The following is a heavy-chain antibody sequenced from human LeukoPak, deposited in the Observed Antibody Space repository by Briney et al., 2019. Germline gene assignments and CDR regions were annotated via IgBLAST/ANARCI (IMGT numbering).Heavy chain of an antibody. D-gene: IGHD6-19*01. CDR1: GVSFSGYY. J-gene: IGHJ4*02. Sequence: PSETLSLTCAVYGVSFSGYYWSWIRQPPGKGLEWIGEINHSGSTNYNPSLKSRVTISVDTSKNQFSLKLSSVTAADTAVYYCARRFSSGRTFDYWGQGTLVTVSS. CDR2: INHSGST. V-gene: IGHV4-34*01. CDR3: ARRFSSGRTFDY.